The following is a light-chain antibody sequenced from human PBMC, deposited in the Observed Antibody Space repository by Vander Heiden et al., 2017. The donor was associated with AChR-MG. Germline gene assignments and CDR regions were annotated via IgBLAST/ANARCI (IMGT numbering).Light chain of an antibody. V-gene: IGKV2D-29*01. CDR1: QSLLHSDGRTY. J-gene: IGKJ2*01. CDR2: EVS. Sequence: DIVMTQTPLSLSVTPGQPASISCKSSQSLLHSDGRTYLHWYLQKPGQPPQLLVYEVSNRFSGVPDRFSGSGSGTDFTLRISRVAAEDIGIYYCLQIKQFPYTFGQGTKLEIK. CDR3: LQIKQFPYT.